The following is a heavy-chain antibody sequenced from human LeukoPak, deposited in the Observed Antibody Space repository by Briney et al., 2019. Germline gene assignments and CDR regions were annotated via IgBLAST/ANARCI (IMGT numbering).Heavy chain of an antibody. D-gene: IGHD2-21*02. CDR1: GGYISNGPYY. V-gene: IGHV4-31*03. Sequence: SQPLSLTCTVSGGYISNGPYYWTWIRQHPGKSLEWIGYLSSSGSTYYNPSLNSRVTIFVDTSKKQFSLNLSSVTAADTAVYYCARGAAYCGGDCYPRWFDPWGQGTLVTVSS. J-gene: IGHJ5*02. CDR3: ARGAAYCGGDCYPRWFDP. CDR2: LSSSGST.